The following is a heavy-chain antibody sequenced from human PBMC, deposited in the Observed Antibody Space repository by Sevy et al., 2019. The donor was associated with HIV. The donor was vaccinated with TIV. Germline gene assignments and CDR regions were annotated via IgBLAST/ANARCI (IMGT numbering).Heavy chain of an antibody. Sequence: GGSLRLSCTASGFTFSIFWMHWVRQAPGKGLVWVSHINSDGRSTTYAGSVKGRFTISRDNAKNTLYLQMNSLRDEDTAVYFCARDKIYGMDVWGQGTTVTVSS. J-gene: IGHJ6*02. CDR3: ARDKIYGMDV. V-gene: IGHV3-74*01. CDR1: GFTFSIFW. CDR2: INSDGRST.